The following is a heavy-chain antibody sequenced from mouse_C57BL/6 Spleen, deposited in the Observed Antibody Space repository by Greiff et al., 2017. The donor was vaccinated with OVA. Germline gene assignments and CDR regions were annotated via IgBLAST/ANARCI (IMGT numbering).Heavy chain of an antibody. CDR3: ARLGDHNDWFAY. Sequence: QVQLQQPGAELVRPGSSVKLSCKASGYTFTSYWMHWVKQRPIQGLEWIGNIDPSDSETHYNQKFKDKATLTVDKSSSTAYMQLSSLTSEDSAVYYCARLGDHNDWFAYWGQGTLVTVSA. J-gene: IGHJ3*01. CDR1: GYTFTSYW. D-gene: IGHD1-3*01. CDR2: IDPSDSET. V-gene: IGHV1-52*01.